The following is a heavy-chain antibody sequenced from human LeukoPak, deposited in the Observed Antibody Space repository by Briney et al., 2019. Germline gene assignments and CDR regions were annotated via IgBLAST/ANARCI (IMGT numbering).Heavy chain of an antibody. J-gene: IGHJ4*01. V-gene: IGHV3-48*01. CDR3: ARDHRYAFDN. Sequence: GGSLRLSCAASGFTSSGFSMNWVRHAPGKGLEWISYITSSSSSTYYADSLKGRFTISRDKARNSLYLQMNSLRVEDTAVYYCARDHRYAFDNWGHGTLVTVSS. CDR2: ITSSSSST. CDR1: GFTSSGFS. D-gene: IGHD5-12*01.